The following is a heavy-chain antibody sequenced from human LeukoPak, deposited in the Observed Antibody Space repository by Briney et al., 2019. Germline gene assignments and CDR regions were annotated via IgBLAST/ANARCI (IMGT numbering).Heavy chain of an antibody. V-gene: IGHV3-74*01. CDR3: ARDANWGFDAFDI. CDR2: IHSDESTT. CDR1: GFTFSSSW. D-gene: IGHD7-27*01. J-gene: IGHJ3*02. Sequence: PGGSLRLSCAASGFTFSSSWMYWVRQAPGKGLVWVSRIHSDESTTTYVYSVKGRFTISRDNSKNTLYLQMNSLAEDTAVYYCARDANWGFDAFDIWGQGTMVTVSS.